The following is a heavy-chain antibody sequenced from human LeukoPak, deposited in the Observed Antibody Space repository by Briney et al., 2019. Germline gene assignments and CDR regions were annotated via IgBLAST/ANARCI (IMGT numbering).Heavy chain of an antibody. CDR1: GGSFSGYY. CDR3: ARVRGLFGLLLVPGWFGP. D-gene: IGHD2-15*01. J-gene: IGHJ5*02. CDR2: INHSGST. V-gene: IGHV4-34*01. Sequence: SETLSLTCAVYGGSFSGYYWSWIRQPPGKGLEWIGEINHSGSTNYNPSLKSRVTISVDTSKNQFSLKLSSVTAADTAVYYCARVRGLFGLLLVPGWFGPSGQGTLVTVSS.